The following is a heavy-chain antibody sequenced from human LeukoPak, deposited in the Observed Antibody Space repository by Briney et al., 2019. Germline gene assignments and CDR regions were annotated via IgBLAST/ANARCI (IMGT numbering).Heavy chain of an antibody. J-gene: IGHJ4*02. D-gene: IGHD3-9*01. CDR3: TRQRPQTGTFDY. Sequence: HSGGSLRLSCAASGFSFSDSPMHWVRQASGKGLEWVGRVRDRANSYATGYAASVEGRFTISRDDSENTAYLQMNSLIIEDTAVYYCTRQRPQTGTFDYWGQGVLSPSPQ. V-gene: IGHV3-73*01. CDR1: GFSFSDSP. CDR2: VRDRANSYAT.